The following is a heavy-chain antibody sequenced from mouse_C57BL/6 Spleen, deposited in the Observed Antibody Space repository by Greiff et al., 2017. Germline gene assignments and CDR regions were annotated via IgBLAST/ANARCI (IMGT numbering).Heavy chain of an antibody. CDR2: IDPETGGT. J-gene: IGHJ3*01. D-gene: IGHD2-1*01. CDR3: TREAYGNY. Sequence: SGAELVRPGASVTLSCKASGYTFTDYEMHWVKQTPVHGLEWIGAIDPETGGTAYNQKFKGKAILTADKSSSTAYMELRSLTSEDSAVYYCTREAYGNYWGQGTLVTVSA. CDR1: GYTFTDYE. V-gene: IGHV1-15*01.